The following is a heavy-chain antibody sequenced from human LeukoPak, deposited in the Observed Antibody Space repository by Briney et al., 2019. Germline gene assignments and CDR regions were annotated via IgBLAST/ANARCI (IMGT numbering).Heavy chain of an antibody. D-gene: IGHD2-15*01. CDR2: IYYSGST. CDR1: GGSISSGGYY. Sequence: PSETLSLTCTVSGGSISSGGYYWSWIRQHPGKGLEWIGYIYYSGSTYYNPSLKSRVTISVDTSKNQFSLKLSSVTAADTAVYYCATQGVVVVGPFDYWGQGTLVTVSS. V-gene: IGHV4-31*03. CDR3: ATQGVVVVGPFDY. J-gene: IGHJ4*02.